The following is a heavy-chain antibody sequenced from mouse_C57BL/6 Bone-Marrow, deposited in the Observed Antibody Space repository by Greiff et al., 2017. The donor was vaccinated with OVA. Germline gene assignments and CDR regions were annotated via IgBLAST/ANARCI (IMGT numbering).Heavy chain of an antibody. V-gene: IGHV5-4*03. CDR1: GFTFSSYA. J-gene: IGHJ3*01. Sequence: EVKLVESGGGLVKPGGSLKLSCAASGFTFSSYAMSWVRQTPEKRLEWVATISDGGSYTYYPDNVKGRFTISRDNAKNNLYLQMSHLKSEDTAMYYCAYYGSSLWFAYWGQGTLVTVSA. CDR3: AYYGSSLWFAY. CDR2: ISDGGSYT. D-gene: IGHD1-1*01.